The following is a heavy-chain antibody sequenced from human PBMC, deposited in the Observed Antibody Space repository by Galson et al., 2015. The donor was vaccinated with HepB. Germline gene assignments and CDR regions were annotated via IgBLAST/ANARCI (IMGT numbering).Heavy chain of an antibody. CDR3: AKDSRSWSYFDY. J-gene: IGHJ4*02. CDR1: GFTFSSYG. Sequence: SLRLSCAASGFTFSSYGMHWVRQAPGKGLEWVAVISYDGSNKYYADSVKGRFTISRDNSKNTLYLQMNSLRAEDTAVYYCAKDSRSWSYFDYWGQGTLVTVSS. CDR2: ISYDGSNK. V-gene: IGHV3-30*18. D-gene: IGHD1-1*01.